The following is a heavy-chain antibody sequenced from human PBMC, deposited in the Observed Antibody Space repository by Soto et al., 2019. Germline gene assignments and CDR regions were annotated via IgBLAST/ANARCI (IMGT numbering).Heavy chain of an antibody. CDR1: GFTFSSYA. CDR2: ISYDGSNK. J-gene: IGHJ4*02. D-gene: IGHD1-1*01. CDR3: ARDSGYPGGIDY. Sequence: QVQLVESGGGVVQPGRSLRLSCAASGFTFSSYAMHWVRQAPGKGLEWVAVISYDGSNKYYADSVKGRFTISRDNSKNTLDLQMNSLRAEDTAVYYCARDSGYPGGIDYWGQGTLVTVSS. V-gene: IGHV3-30-3*01.